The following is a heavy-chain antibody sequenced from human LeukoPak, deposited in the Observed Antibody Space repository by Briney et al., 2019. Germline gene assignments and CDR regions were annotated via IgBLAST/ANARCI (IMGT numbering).Heavy chain of an antibody. Sequence: SETLSLTCTVSGGSNSSYYWSWIRQPAGKGLEWIGRIYTSGSTNYNPSLKSRVTMSVDTSKNQFSLKLSSVTAADTAVYYCARMDDPSGYYYYMDVWGKGTTVTVSS. J-gene: IGHJ6*03. V-gene: IGHV4-4*07. CDR3: ARMDDPSGYYYYMDV. CDR1: GGSNSSYY. CDR2: IYTSGST. D-gene: IGHD1-1*01.